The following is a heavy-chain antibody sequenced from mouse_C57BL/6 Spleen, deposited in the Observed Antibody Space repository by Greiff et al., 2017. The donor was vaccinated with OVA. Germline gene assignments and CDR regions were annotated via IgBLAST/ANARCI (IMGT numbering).Heavy chain of an antibody. CDR1: GYTFTSYT. Sequence: QVQLQQSGAELARPGASVKMSCKASGYTFTSYTMHWVKQRPGQGLEWIGYINPSSGYTKYNQKFKDKATLTADKSSSTAYMQLSSLTSEDSAVYYCARYIPQLTGFDYWGQGTTLTVSS. V-gene: IGHV1-4*01. CDR3: ARYIPQLTGFDY. J-gene: IGHJ2*01. D-gene: IGHD4-1*01. CDR2: INPSSGYT.